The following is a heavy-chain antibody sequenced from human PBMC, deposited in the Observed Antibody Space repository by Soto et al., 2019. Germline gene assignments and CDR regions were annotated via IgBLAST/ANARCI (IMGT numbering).Heavy chain of an antibody. CDR2: ISTSGTT. Sequence: SETLSLTCTVSGASISSYFWTWIRQPAGKGLDRIGRISTSGTTNYNPSLKSRVTMSVDTSKNHFSLNLSSVTAADTAVYYCAREAGPDRWFDPWGQGTLVTVSS. D-gene: IGHD6-19*01. V-gene: IGHV4-4*07. CDR3: AREAGPDRWFDP. CDR1: GASISSYF. J-gene: IGHJ5*02.